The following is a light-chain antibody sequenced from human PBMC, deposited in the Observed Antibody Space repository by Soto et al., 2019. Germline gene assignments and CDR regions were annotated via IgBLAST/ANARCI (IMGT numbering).Light chain of an antibody. CDR3: CSYAGSYSYV. Sequence: QSVLTQPRSVSGSPGQSVTISCTGTSSDVGGYNYVSWYQEQPGKAPKLMIYDVSKRPSGVHDRFSGSKSGNTASLTISGLQAEDEADYYCCSYAGSYSYVFGTGTKLTVL. CDR1: SSDVGGYNY. V-gene: IGLV2-11*01. J-gene: IGLJ1*01. CDR2: DVS.